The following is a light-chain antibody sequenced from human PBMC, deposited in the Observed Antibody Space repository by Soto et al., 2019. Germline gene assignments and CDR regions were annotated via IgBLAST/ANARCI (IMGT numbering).Light chain of an antibody. Sequence: EIVMTQSPATLSVSPGERASLSCRASQSVSSNLAWYQQTPVQAPRLLIYGASTRATGIPARFSGSGSGTEFTLTISSLQSEDFAVYYCQQYNNWPPWTFGQGTKVDIK. CDR2: GAS. V-gene: IGKV3-15*01. CDR3: QQYNNWPPWT. CDR1: QSVSSN. J-gene: IGKJ1*01.